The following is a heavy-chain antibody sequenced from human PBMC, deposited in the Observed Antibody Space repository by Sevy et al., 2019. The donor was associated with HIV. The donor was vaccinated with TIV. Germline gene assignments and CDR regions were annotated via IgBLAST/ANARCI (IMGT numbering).Heavy chain of an antibody. V-gene: IGHV4-31*03. D-gene: IGHD3-3*01. CDR2: IYYSGST. CDR3: ARSQYYDFWSGPFDY. J-gene: IGHJ4*02. CDR1: GGSISSGGYY. Sequence: TLSLTCTVSGGSISSGGYYWSWIRQHPGKGLEWIGYIYYSGSTYYNPPLKSRVTISVDTSKNQFSLKLSSVTAADTAVYYCARSQYYDFWSGPFDYWGQGTLVTVSS.